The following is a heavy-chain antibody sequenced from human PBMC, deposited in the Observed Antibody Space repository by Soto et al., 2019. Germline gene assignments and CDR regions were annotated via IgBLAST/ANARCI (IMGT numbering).Heavy chain of an antibody. CDR3: ARGTPVGSGSYYYYYYMDV. CDR1: GGSISSYY. V-gene: IGHV4-59*01. CDR2: IYYSGST. Sequence: SETLSLTCTVSGGSISSYYWSWIRQPPGKGLEWIGYIYYSGSTNYNPSLKSRVTISVDTSKNQFSLKLSSVTAADTAVYYCARGTPVGSGSYYYYYYMDVRGKRTTVTVSS. J-gene: IGHJ6*03. D-gene: IGHD3-10*01.